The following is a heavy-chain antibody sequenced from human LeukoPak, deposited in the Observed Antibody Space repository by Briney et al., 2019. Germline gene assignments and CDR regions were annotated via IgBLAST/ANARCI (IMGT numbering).Heavy chain of an antibody. CDR2: IKADGSEK. V-gene: IGHV3-7*05. CDR3: AYRNNFEY. D-gene: IGHD1-26*01. J-gene: IGHJ4*02. CDR1: GFSFSGHW. Sequence: GLSLRLSCAASGFSFSGHWMNWVRQPPGKRLEWVANIKADGSEKYYVDSVKGRFTISRDDAKRTVDLQMDNLRAEDTAIYYCAYRNNFEYWGQGALVTVSS.